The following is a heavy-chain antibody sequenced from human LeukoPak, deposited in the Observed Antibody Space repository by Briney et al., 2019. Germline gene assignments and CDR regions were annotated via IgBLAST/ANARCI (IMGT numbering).Heavy chain of an antibody. CDR2: IYYSGST. J-gene: IGHJ3*02. CDR3: VRHLSAGRAAFDI. Sequence: SETLSLTCTVSGGSINSYYWSWLRQPPGKGLDWIGYIYYSGSTNYNPSLKSRVTISVDTSNNKFSLKLTSLTAADTAVYYCVRHLSAGRAAFDIWGQGTMVTVSS. D-gene: IGHD2-15*01. V-gene: IGHV4-59*08. CDR1: GGSINSYY.